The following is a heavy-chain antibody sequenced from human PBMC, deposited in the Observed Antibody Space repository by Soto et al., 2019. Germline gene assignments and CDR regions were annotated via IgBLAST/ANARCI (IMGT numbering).Heavy chain of an antibody. CDR3: ARDRLAAAGNRGMDG. J-gene: IGHJ6*02. V-gene: IGHV1-69*06. CDR2: IIPIFGTA. CDR1: GGTFSSYA. Sequence: SVKVSCKASGGTFSSYAISWVRQAPGQGLEWMGGIIPIFGTANYAQKFQGRVTITADKSTSTAYMELSSLRSEDTAVYYCARDRLAAAGNRGMDGWGQAATVTVSS. D-gene: IGHD6-13*01.